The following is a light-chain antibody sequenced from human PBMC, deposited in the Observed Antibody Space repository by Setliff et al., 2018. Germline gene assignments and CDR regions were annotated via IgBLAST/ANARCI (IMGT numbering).Light chain of an antibody. CDR2: DVT. CDR1: SGDVFGYNY. J-gene: IGLJ1*01. CDR3: SSYADSNIFL. V-gene: IGLV2-8*01. Sequence: QSVLAQPPSASGSPGQSVTISCTGTSGDVFGYNYVSWYQQHPGKAPQLIIYDVTKRPSGVPDRFSGSKSGNTASLTVSGLQAEDEAEYYCSSYADSNIFLFGSGTKVTVL.